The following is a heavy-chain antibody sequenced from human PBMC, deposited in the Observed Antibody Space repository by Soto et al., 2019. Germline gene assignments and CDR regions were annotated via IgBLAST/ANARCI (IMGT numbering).Heavy chain of an antibody. V-gene: IGHV1-18*01. J-gene: IGHJ5*02. D-gene: IGHD5-12*01. CDR2: ISTYSGDT. Sequence: QVHLVQSGVEVKTPGASVKVSCQASGYTFFTYDISWVRQAPGQGLEWMGWISTYSGDTKYAQKFQGRVTMTTDTSKTTAYLELRGLRSDDTAVYYCARHHGPTTSENWFDPWGQGTLVTVSS. CDR1: GYTFFTYD. CDR3: ARHHGPTTSENWFDP.